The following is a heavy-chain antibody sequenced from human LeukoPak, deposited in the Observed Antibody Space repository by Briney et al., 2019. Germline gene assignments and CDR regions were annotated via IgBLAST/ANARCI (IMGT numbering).Heavy chain of an antibody. V-gene: IGHV3-66*01. CDR3: VRDEGFHGSGSN. CDR2: IYSGGHT. CDR1: GFTVSDNY. D-gene: IGHD3-10*01. J-gene: IGHJ4*02. Sequence: GGSLRLSCAASGFTVSDNYMSWVRQAPGKGLEWVSVIYSGGHTYYSHSVKGRFTISRDNSKNTLYLQMNTLRVEDTAVYYCVRDEGFHGSGSNWGPGTLVTVSS.